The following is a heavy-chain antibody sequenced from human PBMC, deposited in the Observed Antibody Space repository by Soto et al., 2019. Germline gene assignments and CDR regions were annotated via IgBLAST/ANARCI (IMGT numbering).Heavy chain of an antibody. Sequence: PSETLSLTCAVYGGSFSGYYWSWIRQPPGKGLEWIGSIYYSGSTYYNPSLKSRVTISVDTSKNQFSLKLSSVTAADTAVYYCAREVLVPAALYYYYYYYMDVWGKGTTVTVSS. J-gene: IGHJ6*03. V-gene: IGHV4-34*01. CDR2: IYYSGST. CDR3: AREVLVPAALYYYYYYYMDV. D-gene: IGHD2-2*01. CDR1: GGSFSGYY.